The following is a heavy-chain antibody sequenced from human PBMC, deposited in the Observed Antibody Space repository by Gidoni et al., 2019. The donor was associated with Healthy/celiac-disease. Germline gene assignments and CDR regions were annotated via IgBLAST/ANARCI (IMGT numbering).Heavy chain of an antibody. CDR1: GFPFSSYG. Sequence: QVQLVESGGGVVQPGRSLRLSCAASGFPFSSYGMHWVRQAPGKGLAWVAVIWYDGSNKYYADSVKGRFTISRDNSKNTLYLQMNSLRAEDTAVYYCARGESGWYAFDIWGQGTMVTVSS. D-gene: IGHD2-15*01. J-gene: IGHJ3*02. CDR2: IWYDGSNK. CDR3: ARGESGWYAFDI. V-gene: IGHV3-33*01.